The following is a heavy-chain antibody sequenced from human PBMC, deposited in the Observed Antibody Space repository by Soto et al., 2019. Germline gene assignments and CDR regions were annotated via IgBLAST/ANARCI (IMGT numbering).Heavy chain of an antibody. D-gene: IGHD3-3*01. J-gene: IGHJ6*03. CDR2: INPNSGGT. CDR1: GYTFTGYY. Sequence: ASVKVSCKASGYTFTGYYMHWVRQAPGQGLEWMGWINPNSGGTNYAQKFQGWVTMTRDTSISTAYMELSRLRSDDTAVYYCARGNYDFWSGYMKSGGYYYYMDVWGKGTTVTVSS. V-gene: IGHV1-2*04. CDR3: ARGNYDFWSGYMKSGGYYYYMDV.